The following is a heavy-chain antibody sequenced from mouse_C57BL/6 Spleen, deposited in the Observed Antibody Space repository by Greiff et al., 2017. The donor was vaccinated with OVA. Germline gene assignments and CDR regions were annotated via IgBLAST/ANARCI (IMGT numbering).Heavy chain of an antibody. CDR3: ARDGVWGAMDY. Sequence: DVMLVESGGDLVKPGGSLKLSCAASGFTFSSYGMSWVRQTPDKRLEWVATISSGGSYTYYPDSVKGRFTISRDNAKNTLYLQMSSLKSEDTAMYYCARDGVWGAMDYWGQGTSVTVSS. J-gene: IGHJ4*01. D-gene: IGHD2-10*02. CDR1: GFTFSSYG. V-gene: IGHV5-6*02. CDR2: ISSGGSYT.